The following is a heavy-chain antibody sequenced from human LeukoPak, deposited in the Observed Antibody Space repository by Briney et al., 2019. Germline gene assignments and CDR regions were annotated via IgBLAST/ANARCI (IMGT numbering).Heavy chain of an antibody. V-gene: IGHV3-21*01. CDR2: ISSSSTYI. J-gene: IGHJ4*02. D-gene: IGHD3-9*01. Sequence: AGSLRLSCTTSGFTFGRYNMSWGRQAHGKGLEWVSSISSSSTYIYYADSVKGRFTISRDNAKNSLYLQMNSLRDEDTAVYYCAREPNTGYNFDYWGQGTLVTVSS. CDR1: GFTFGRYN. CDR3: AREPNTGYNFDY.